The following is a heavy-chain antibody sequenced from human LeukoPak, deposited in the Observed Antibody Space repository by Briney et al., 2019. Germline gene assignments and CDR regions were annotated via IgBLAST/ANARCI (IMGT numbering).Heavy chain of an antibody. Sequence: QTGGSLRLSCAASGFTFSSYAMHWVRQAPGKGLEWVAVISYDGSNKYYADSVKGRFTISRDNSKNTLYLQMNSLRAEDTAVYYCARPPSSSWHYFDYWGQGTLVTVSS. J-gene: IGHJ4*02. CDR3: ARPPSSSWHYFDY. CDR1: GFTFSSYA. CDR2: ISYDGSNK. D-gene: IGHD6-13*01. V-gene: IGHV3-30*04.